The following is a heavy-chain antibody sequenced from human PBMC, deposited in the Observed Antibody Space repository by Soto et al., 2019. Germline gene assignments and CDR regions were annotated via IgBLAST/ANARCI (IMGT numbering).Heavy chain of an antibody. J-gene: IGHJ6*02. V-gene: IGHV4-30-4*01. CDR2: IYYSGST. Sequence: SETLSLTCTVSGGSISSGDYYWSWIRQPPGKGLEWIGYIYYSGSTYYNPSLKSRVTISVDTSKNQFSLKLSSVTAADTAVYYCSCIFSGGYGYGFYYYGMDVWGQGTTVTVSS. D-gene: IGHD5-18*01. CDR1: GGSISSGDYY. CDR3: SCIFSGGYGYGFYYYGMDV.